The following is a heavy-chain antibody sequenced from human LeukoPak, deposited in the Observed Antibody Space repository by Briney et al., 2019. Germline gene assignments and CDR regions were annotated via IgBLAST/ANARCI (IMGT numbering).Heavy chain of an antibody. V-gene: IGHV4-59*01. CDR3: AREKLLWFGAIDY. D-gene: IGHD3-10*01. Sequence: SETLSLTCTVSGASISSYYWSWVRQPPGKGLEWIGYIYYSGSTNYHPSLKSRVTISVDTSKNQFSLKLSSVTAADTAVYYCAREKLLWFGAIDYWGQGTLVTVSS. CDR1: GASISSYY. J-gene: IGHJ4*02. CDR2: IYYSGST.